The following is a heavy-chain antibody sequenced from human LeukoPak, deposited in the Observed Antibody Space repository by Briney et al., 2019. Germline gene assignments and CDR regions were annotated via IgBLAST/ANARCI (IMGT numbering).Heavy chain of an antibody. D-gene: IGHD4-17*01. CDR2: ISSSSSYI. J-gene: IGHJ4*02. Sequence: SISSSSSYIYYADSVKGRFTISRDNAKNSLYLQMNSLRAEDTAVYYCARDRTVTTSPFDYWGQGTLVTVSS. V-gene: IGHV3-21*01. CDR3: ARDRTVTTSPFDY.